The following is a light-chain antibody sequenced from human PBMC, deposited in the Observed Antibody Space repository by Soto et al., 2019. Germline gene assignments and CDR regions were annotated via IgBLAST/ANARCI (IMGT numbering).Light chain of an antibody. V-gene: IGLV1-51*01. CDR2: DDD. CDR1: SSNIGGNS. Sequence: QSVMTQPPSVSAAPGQRVTISCSGSSSNIGGNSVSWYQQLPGTAPKLLIYDDDKRPSGIPDRFSGSKSGTSGTLGINGFQTGDEADYYCGSWDSRLSAYVFGTGTKLTVL. J-gene: IGLJ1*01. CDR3: GSWDSRLSAYV.